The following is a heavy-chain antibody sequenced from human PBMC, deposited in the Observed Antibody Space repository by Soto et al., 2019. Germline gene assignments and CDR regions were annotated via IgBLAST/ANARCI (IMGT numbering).Heavy chain of an antibody. J-gene: IGHJ6*02. CDR2: ISAYNGNT. V-gene: IGHV1-18*01. CDR1: GYTFTSYA. Sequence: ASVKVSCKASGYTFTSYAMHWVRQAPGQGLEWMGWISAYNGNTNYAQKLQGRVTMTTDTSTSTAYMELRSLRSDDTAVYYCARGGCSSTSCYYYYGMDVWGQGTTVTVSS. D-gene: IGHD2-2*01. CDR3: ARGGCSSTSCYYYYGMDV.